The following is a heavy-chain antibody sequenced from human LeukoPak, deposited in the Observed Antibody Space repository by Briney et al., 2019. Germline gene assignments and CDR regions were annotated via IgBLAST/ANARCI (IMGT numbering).Heavy chain of an antibody. CDR2: INPNSGGT. J-gene: IGHJ4*02. CDR3: ARFWSGYFGY. CDR1: GYTFTSYD. V-gene: IGHV1-2*02. Sequence: ASVKVSCKASGYTFTSYDINWVRQAPGQGLEWMGWINPNSGGTNYAQKFQGRVTMTRDTSISTAYMELSRLRSDDTAVYYCARFWSGYFGYWGQGTLVTVSS. D-gene: IGHD3-3*01.